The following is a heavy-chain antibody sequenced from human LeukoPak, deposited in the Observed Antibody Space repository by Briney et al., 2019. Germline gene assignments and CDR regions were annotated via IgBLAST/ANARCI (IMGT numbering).Heavy chain of an antibody. J-gene: IGHJ3*02. CDR2: ISWKSGSI. CDR1: GFTFDYYA. D-gene: IGHD6-13*01. V-gene: IGHV3-9*01. Sequence: GGSLRLSCAASGFTFDYYAMHWVRQAPGKGLEWVSGISWKSGSIGYADSVKGRFTISRDNAKKSLYLQMNSLRAEDTAVYYCAKDTSGRRSSWYGALDIWGQGTMVTVSS. CDR3: AKDTSGRRSSWYGALDI.